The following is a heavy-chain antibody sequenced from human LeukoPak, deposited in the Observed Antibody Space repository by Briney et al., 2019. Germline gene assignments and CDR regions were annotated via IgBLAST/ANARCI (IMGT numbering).Heavy chain of an antibody. CDR3: ARLTLTGVGGRGWLDS. CDR2: VSDRGMP. CDR1: GDSIANSGWS. D-gene: IGHD3-3*01. Sequence: SETLSLTCFVSGDSIANSGWSWGWVRQPPGKGLEWIGTLPYDENVSDRGMPSYNPSLESRVTISADTSKNHLSLKMNSVTAADTASYYCARLTLTGVGGRGWLDSWGQGALVIVSS. J-gene: IGHJ5*01. V-gene: IGHV4-39*02.